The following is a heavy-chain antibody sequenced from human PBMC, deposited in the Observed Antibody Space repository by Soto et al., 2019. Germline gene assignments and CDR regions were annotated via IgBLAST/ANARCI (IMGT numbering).Heavy chain of an antibody. J-gene: IGHJ4*02. CDR1: GGSISSYY. CDR2: IYYSGST. D-gene: IGHD7-27*01. V-gene: IGHV4-59*01. Sequence: QVQLQESGPGLVKLSETLSLTCTVSGGSISSYYWSWIRLPPGKGLEWIGYIYYSGSTDYDPSLKSRVTISVETSKNQFSLKLSSVTAADTAVYYCARRWGTSFDFWGQGTLVTVSS. CDR3: ARRWGTSFDF.